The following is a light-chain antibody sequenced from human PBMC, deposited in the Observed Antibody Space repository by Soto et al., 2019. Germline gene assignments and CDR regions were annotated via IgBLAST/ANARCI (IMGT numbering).Light chain of an antibody. CDR1: SSNIGGNS. V-gene: IGLV1-51*01. CDR3: GSWDSSVGAYV. Sequence: QSVMTQPPSVSAAPGQKVTISCSGSSSNIGGNSVSWYQQLPGTAPKLLIYDDNKRPSGIPDRFSGSKSGTSATLGITGFHTGDEADDYCGSWDSSVGAYVFGTGTKVTVL. CDR2: DDN. J-gene: IGLJ1*01.